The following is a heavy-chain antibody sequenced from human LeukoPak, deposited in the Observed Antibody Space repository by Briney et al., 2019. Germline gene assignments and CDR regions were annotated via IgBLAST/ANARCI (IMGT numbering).Heavy chain of an antibody. J-gene: IGHJ4*02. Sequence: KAGGSLRLSCAGSGFNFIDNSMHWVRQAPGKGLEGVSSISSSNTYIYYRDSVKGRFTISRDNAKNSLFLQMSSLRDEDTAVYYCARGYCSGTSCYMFASWGQGTRVTVSS. CDR1: GFNFIDNS. V-gene: IGHV3-21*01. CDR2: ISSSNTYI. CDR3: ARGYCSGTSCYMFAS. D-gene: IGHD2-2*02.